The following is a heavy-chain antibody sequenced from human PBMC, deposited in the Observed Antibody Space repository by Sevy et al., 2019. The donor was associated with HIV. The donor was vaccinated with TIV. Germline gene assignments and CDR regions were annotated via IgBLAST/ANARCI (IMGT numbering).Heavy chain of an antibody. CDR1: GFTFTSSA. CDR3: AEIGPAFSFGELLDAMDV. Sequence: ASVKVSCKASGFTFTSSAVQWVRQARGQRLEWIGWIVVGSGNTNNAQKFQERVTITRHMSTSTAYMELSSLRTEGTAENSCAEIGPAFSFGELLDAMDVWGQGTTVTVSS. CDR2: IVVGSGNT. J-gene: IGHJ6*02. V-gene: IGHV1-58*01. D-gene: IGHD3-10*01.